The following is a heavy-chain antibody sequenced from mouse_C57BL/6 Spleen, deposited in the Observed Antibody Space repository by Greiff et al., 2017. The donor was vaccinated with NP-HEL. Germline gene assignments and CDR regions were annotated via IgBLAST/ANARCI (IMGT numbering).Heavy chain of an antibody. Sequence: VQLQQPGAELVRPGSSVKLSCKASGYTFTSYWMHWVKQRPIQGLEWIGNIDPSDSETHYNQKFKDKATLTVDKSSSTAYMQLSSLTSEDSAVYYCARFYYYGSSFFDVWGTGTTVTVSS. D-gene: IGHD1-1*01. CDR2: IDPSDSET. CDR1: GYTFTSYW. CDR3: ARFYYYGSSFFDV. J-gene: IGHJ1*03. V-gene: IGHV1-52*01.